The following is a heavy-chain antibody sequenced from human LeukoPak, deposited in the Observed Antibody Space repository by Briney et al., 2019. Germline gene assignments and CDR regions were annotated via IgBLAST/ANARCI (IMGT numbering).Heavy chain of an antibody. CDR1: GFTFSSYW. Sequence: PGGSLRLSCAASGFTFSSYWMSWVRQAPGKGLEWVADIKQDGSEKYYVDSVKGRFTISRDNAKNSLYLQMNSLRAEDTAVHYCARDAHYDFWSGYYYYYYMDVWGKGTTVTVSS. J-gene: IGHJ6*03. CDR2: IKQDGSEK. D-gene: IGHD3-3*01. V-gene: IGHV3-7*01. CDR3: ARDAHYDFWSGYYYYYYMDV.